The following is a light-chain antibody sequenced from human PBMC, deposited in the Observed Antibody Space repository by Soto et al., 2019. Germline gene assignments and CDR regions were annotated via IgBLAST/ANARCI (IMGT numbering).Light chain of an antibody. V-gene: IGKV1-5*01. CDR2: DAS. CDR3: QHYNSYSEA. J-gene: IGKJ1*01. Sequence: DIKMTQSPSTPSSSVGDRVTITCRASQSISSWVAWYQQKPGKAPTRLILDASSLDSGTPSRFSGRRSGTRFTLTINGLQPDDFATYCCQHYNSYSEAFGQRTKVDI. CDR1: QSISSW.